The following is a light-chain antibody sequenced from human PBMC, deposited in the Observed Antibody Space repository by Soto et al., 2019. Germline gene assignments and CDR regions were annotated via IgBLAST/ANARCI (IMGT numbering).Light chain of an antibody. CDR2: GAS. CDR1: QSVSSNL. J-gene: IGKJ2*01. V-gene: IGKV3-20*01. Sequence: EIVLTQSPGTLSLSPGERVTLSCRASQSVSSNLLTWYQQKPGQAPRLLIYGASNRATGIPDRFSGSGSGTDFTLTISRLEPEDFAVYYCQQYGSSPYTFGQGTKLEIK. CDR3: QQYGSSPYT.